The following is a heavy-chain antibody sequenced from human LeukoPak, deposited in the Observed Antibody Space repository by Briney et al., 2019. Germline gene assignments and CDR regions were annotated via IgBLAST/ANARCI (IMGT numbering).Heavy chain of an antibody. CDR2: IYYSGVT. CDR3: ARWVTTTTTGAFDM. D-gene: IGHD1-1*01. Sequence: SETLSLTCTVSGGSISSTRYYWGWIRQPPGKGLEWIGTIYYSGVTYYNPSLKSRVTISVDTSKNQFSLKLSSVTAADTAVYYCARWVTTTTTGAFDMWGQGTMVTVSS. J-gene: IGHJ3*02. V-gene: IGHV4-39*01. CDR1: GGSISSTRYY.